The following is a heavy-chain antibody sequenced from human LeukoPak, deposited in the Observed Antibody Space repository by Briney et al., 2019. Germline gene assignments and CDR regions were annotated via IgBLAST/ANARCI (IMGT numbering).Heavy chain of an antibody. D-gene: IGHD3-16*01. J-gene: IGHJ4*02. CDR2: IKQDGSEK. Sequence: GGSLRLSCAASGFTFSRYWMSWVRQAPGKGPEWVANIKQDGSEKYYVGSVKGRFTISRDNAKNSLYLQMNSLRAEDTAVYYCARGALYDSRDWGQGTLVTVSS. CDR1: GFTFSRYW. V-gene: IGHV3-7*01. CDR3: ARGALYDSRD.